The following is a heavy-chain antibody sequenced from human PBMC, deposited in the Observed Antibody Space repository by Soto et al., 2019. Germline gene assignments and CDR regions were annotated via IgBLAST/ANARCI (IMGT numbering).Heavy chain of an antibody. CDR2: IWNYESQK. Sequence: QVQLVESGGGVVQPGRSLRLSCAASGFPFSDHGMHCVRQAPGTGLEWVAVIWNYESQKFYGDAVRGRFTISRDNSKNTVLKQMDSEKVEDYALEYCLKGACGDDCGDPGGFDYWGQGTLVTVSS. V-gene: IGHV3-33*06. CDR3: LKGACGDDCGDPGGFDY. D-gene: IGHD2-21*02. J-gene: IGHJ4*02. CDR1: GFPFSDHG.